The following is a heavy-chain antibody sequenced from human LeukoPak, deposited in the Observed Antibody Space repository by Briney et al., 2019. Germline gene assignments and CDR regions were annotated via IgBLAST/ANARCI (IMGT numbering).Heavy chain of an antibody. CDR2: ISYDGSNR. D-gene: IGHD2-2*01. V-gene: IGHV3-30-3*01. Sequence: GRSLRLSCAASGFTFSSYAMHWVRQAPGKGLEWVAVISYDGSNRFYADSVKGRFTISRDNSKNTMYMQLNSLRAEDTAVYYCARGCSSTSCHPNWGQGTLVTVSS. CDR3: ARGCSSTSCHPN. J-gene: IGHJ4*02. CDR1: GFTFSSYA.